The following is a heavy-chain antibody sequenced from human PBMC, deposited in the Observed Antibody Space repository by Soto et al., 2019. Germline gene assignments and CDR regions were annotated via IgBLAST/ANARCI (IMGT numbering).Heavy chain of an antibody. CDR2: IIPIFGTA. Sequence: QVQLVQSGAEVKKPGSSVKVSCKASGVTFSSYAISWVRQAPGQGLEWMGGIIPIFGTANYAQKFQGRVTITADESTSTADMELSSLRSEDTAVYYCARSPKTYYYYGMDVWGQGTTVTVSS. CDR1: GVTFSSYA. V-gene: IGHV1-69*01. J-gene: IGHJ6*02. CDR3: ARSPKTYYYYGMDV.